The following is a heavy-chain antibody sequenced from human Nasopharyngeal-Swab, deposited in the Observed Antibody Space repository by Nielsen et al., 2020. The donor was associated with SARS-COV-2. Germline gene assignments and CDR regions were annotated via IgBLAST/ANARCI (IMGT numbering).Heavy chain of an antibody. D-gene: IGHD3-16*01. J-gene: IGHJ4*02. V-gene: IGHV3-30*04. Sequence: GESLKISCAASGFTFSSYAMHWVRQAPGKGLEWVAVISYDGSNKYYADSVKGRFTISRDNSKNTLYLQMNSLRAEDTAVYYCARDPDYYVWGGEGVFDYWGQGTLVTVSS. CDR1: GFTFSSYA. CDR2: ISYDGSNK. CDR3: ARDPDYYVWGGEGVFDY.